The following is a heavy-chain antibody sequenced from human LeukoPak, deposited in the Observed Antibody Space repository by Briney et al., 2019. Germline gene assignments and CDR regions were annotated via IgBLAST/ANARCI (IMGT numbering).Heavy chain of an antibody. CDR2: ISGSGSGT. Sequence: GGSLRLSCAASGFTFSSYGMSWVRQAPGKGLEWVSGISGSGSGTYYADSVKGRFTISRDISKNTLFLEMNGLRVDDTALYYCVKDNPVCESWGQGTLVIVSS. CDR3: VKDNPVCES. CDR1: GFTFSSYG. V-gene: IGHV3-23*01. J-gene: IGHJ5*02. D-gene: IGHD2-21*01.